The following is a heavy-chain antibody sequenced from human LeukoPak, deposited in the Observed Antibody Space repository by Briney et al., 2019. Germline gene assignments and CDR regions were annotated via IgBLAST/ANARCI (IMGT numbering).Heavy chain of an antibody. V-gene: IGHV5-51*01. Sequence: GESLKISCKGSGYSFTSYWIGWVRQMPGKGLEGMGIIYPGDSDTRYSPSFQGQVTISADKSISTAYLQWSSLKASDTAMYYCARREMATIGYDAFDIWGQGTMVTVSS. D-gene: IGHD5-24*01. CDR3: ARREMATIGYDAFDI. J-gene: IGHJ3*02. CDR1: GYSFTSYW. CDR2: IYPGDSDT.